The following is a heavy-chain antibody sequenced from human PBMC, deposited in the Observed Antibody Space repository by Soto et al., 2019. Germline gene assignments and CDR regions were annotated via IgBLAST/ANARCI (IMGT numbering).Heavy chain of an antibody. CDR2: ISYDGSNK. CDR1: GFTFSSYG. Sequence: GGSLRLSCAASGFTFSSYGMHWVRQAPGKGLEWVAVISYDGSNKYYADSVKGRFTISRDNSKNTLYLQMNSLRAEDTAVYYCAKVTGYWGQGTLVIVSS. J-gene: IGHJ4*02. V-gene: IGHV3-30*18. CDR3: AKVTGY.